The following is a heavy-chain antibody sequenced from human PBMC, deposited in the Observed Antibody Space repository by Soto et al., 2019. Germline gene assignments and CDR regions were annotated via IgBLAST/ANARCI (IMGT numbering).Heavy chain of an antibody. CDR2: IWYDGSNK. V-gene: IGHV3-33*01. Sequence: QVQLVESGGGVVQPGRSLRLSCAASGFTFSSYGTHWVRQAPGKWLEWVAVIWYDGSNKYYADSVKGRFTISRDNSKNTLYLQMNSLRAEDTAVYYCARDTARAMVRIYYGMDVWGQGTTVTVS. CDR1: GFTFSSYG. D-gene: IGHD3-10*01. CDR3: ARDTARAMVRIYYGMDV. J-gene: IGHJ6*02.